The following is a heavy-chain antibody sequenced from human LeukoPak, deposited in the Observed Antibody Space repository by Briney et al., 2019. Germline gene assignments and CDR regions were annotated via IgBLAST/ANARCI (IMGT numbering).Heavy chain of an antibody. CDR3: ASLNRADCSSTSCHTHY. V-gene: IGHV3-21*01. Sequence: EGSLRLSCAASGFTFGNYSTNWVRQAPGKGLEWVSSISSSSSYIYYADSVKGRFSISRDNAKNSLYLQMNSLRAEDTALYYCASLNRADCSSTSCHTHYWGQGTLVTVSS. CDR1: GFTFGNYS. CDR2: ISSSSSYI. D-gene: IGHD2-2*01. J-gene: IGHJ4*02.